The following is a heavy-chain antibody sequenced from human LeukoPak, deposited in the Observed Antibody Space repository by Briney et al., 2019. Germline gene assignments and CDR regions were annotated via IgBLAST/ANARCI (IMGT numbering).Heavy chain of an antibody. J-gene: IGHJ4*02. Sequence: SETLSLTCAVYGGSFSGYYWSWIRQPPGKGLEWIGEINHSGSTNYNPSLKSRVTISVDTSKNQFSLKLSSVTAADTAVYYCARVRGGSYYVGYWGQGTLVTVSS. CDR3: ARVRGGSYYVGY. CDR1: GGSFSGYY. D-gene: IGHD1-26*01. CDR2: INHSGST. V-gene: IGHV4-34*01.